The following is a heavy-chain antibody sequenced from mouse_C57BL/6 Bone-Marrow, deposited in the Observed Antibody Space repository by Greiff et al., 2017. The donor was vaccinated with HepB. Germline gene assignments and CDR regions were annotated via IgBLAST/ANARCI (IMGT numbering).Heavy chain of an antibody. D-gene: IGHD1-1*01. J-gene: IGHJ1*03. Sequence: EVQLQQSVAELVRPGASVKLSCTASGFNIKNTYMHWVKQRPEQGLEWIGRIDPANGNTKYAPKFQGKATITADTSSNTAYLQLSSLTSEDTAISYCAIYYYGSSFYWYFDVWGTGTTVTVSS. CDR3: AIYYYGSSFYWYFDV. CDR2: IDPANGNT. V-gene: IGHV14-3*01. CDR1: GFNIKNTY.